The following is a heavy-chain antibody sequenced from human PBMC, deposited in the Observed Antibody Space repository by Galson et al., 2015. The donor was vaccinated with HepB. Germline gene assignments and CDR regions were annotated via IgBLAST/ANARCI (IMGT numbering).Heavy chain of an antibody. D-gene: IGHD1-26*01. CDR3: ARIRGGNQWELPHY. CDR1: GFTFSSYW. V-gene: IGHV3-74*01. CDR2: INSDGSST. Sequence: SLRLSGAASGFTFSSYWMHWARQAPGKGLVWVSRINSDGSSTSYADSVKGRFTISRDNAKNTLYLQMNSLRAEDTAVYYCARIRGGNQWELPHYWGQGTLVTVSS. J-gene: IGHJ4*02.